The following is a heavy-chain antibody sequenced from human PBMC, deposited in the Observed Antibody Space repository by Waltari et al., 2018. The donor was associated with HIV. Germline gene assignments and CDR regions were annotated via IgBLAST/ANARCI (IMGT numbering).Heavy chain of an antibody. Sequence: EVQLVQSGAEVKKPGESLKISCKGSGYSFTSYWIGWVRQMPGKGLEWMGIIYPGDSDTRYSPSFQGQVTISVDKSISTAYLQWSSLEASDTAMYYCARPQRGDSSGYYRAFDIWGQGTMVTVSS. J-gene: IGHJ3*02. CDR1: GYSFTSYW. CDR2: IYPGDSDT. D-gene: IGHD3-22*01. V-gene: IGHV5-51*01. CDR3: ARPQRGDSSGYYRAFDI.